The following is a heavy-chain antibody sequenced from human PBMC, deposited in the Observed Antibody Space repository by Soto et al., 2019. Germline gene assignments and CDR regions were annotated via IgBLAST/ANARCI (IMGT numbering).Heavy chain of an antibody. CDR3: AKFGGGFTFGGVTGPPWGTYHDAFDI. D-gene: IGHD3-16*01. J-gene: IGHJ3*02. CDR2: ISGSGGST. V-gene: IGHV3-23*01. Sequence: GGSLRLSCAASGFTFSSYAMSWVRQAPGKGLEWVSAISGSGGSTYYADSVKGRFTISRDNSKNTLYLQMNSLRAEDTAVYYCAKFGGGFTFGGVTGPPWGTYHDAFDIWGQGTMVTVSS. CDR1: GFTFSSYA.